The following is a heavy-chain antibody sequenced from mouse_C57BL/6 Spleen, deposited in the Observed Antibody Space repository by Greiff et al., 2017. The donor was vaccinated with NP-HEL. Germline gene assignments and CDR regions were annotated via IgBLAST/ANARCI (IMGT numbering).Heavy chain of an antibody. CDR1: GYAFSSYW. Sequence: QVQLQQSGAELVKPGASVKISCKASGYAFSSYWMNWVKQRPGKGLEWIGQIYPGDGDTNYNGKFKGKATLTADKSSSTAYMQLSSLTSEDSAVSFCARANLYCGSSPWFAYWGQGTLVTVSA. CDR3: ARANLYCGSSPWFAY. V-gene: IGHV1-80*01. D-gene: IGHD1-1*01. CDR2: IYPGDGDT. J-gene: IGHJ3*01.